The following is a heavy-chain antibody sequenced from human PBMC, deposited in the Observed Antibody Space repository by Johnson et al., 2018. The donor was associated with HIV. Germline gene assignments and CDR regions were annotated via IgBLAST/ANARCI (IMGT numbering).Heavy chain of an antibody. D-gene: IGHD4-17*01. V-gene: IGHV3-9*01. J-gene: IGHJ3*02. Sequence: VQLVESGGGVVQPGRSLRLSCAASGFTFSSYAMHWVRQAPGKGLEWVSGISWNSGSIGYADSVKGRFTISRDNAKNSLYLQMNSLRAEDTALYYCAKDIKFDYGDQMSDAFDIWGQGTMVTVSS. CDR3: AKDIKFDYGDQMSDAFDI. CDR1: GFTFSSYA. CDR2: ISWNSGSI.